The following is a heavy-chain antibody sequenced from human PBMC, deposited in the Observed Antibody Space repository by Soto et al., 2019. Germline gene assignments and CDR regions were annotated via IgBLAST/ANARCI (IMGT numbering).Heavy chain of an antibody. J-gene: IGHJ4*02. Sequence: QVQLVESGGGVVQPGRSLRLSCATSGFIFRSYGMHWVSQAPGKGLEWVAAIAYDGADTYYLDSVKGRFTISKDNSKDTLHLQLNSLRVEDTAVYYCAKGGGYCSIGSCRTDYGGQVTLVTVSS. CDR2: IAYDGADT. V-gene: IGHV3-30*18. CDR3: AKGGGYCSIGSCRTDY. D-gene: IGHD2-15*01. CDR1: GFIFRSYG.